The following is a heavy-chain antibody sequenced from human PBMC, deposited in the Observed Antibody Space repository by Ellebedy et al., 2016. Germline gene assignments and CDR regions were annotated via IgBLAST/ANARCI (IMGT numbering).Heavy chain of an antibody. V-gene: IGHV3-23*01. CDR3: AKGKYYDFWSGLFSLLDP. Sequence: GESLKISCAASGFTFSSYAMSWVRQAPGKGLEWVSAISGSGGSTYYADSVKGRFTISRDNSKNTLYLQMNSLRAEDTAVYYCAKGKYYDFWSGLFSLLDPWGQGTLVTVSS. CDR1: GFTFSSYA. CDR2: ISGSGGST. J-gene: IGHJ5*02. D-gene: IGHD3-3*01.